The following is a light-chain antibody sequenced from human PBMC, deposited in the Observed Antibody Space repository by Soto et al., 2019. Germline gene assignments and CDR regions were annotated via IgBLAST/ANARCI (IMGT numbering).Light chain of an antibody. CDR3: SSYAGSNNFVV. CDR2: EVS. V-gene: IGLV2-8*01. J-gene: IGLJ2*01. CDR1: SSDVGGYNY. Sequence: QSALTQPPSASGSPGQSVTISCTGTSSDVGGYNYVSWYQKHPGKAPKLIIYEVSKRPSGVPDRFSGSKSGNTASLTVSGLQAEDEADYYCSSYAGSNNFVVFGGGTKLNVL.